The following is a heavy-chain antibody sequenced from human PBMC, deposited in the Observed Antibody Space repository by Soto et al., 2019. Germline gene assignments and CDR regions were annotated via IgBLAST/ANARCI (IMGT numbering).Heavy chain of an antibody. V-gene: IGHV1-8*01. CDR3: AGADPKAGPMDYANGV. CDR1: GYTFTSYD. Sequence: QVQLVQSGAEVKKPGASVKVSCQASGYTFTSYDISWVRQAPGQGLEWMGWLNPTNGDTDYAQKFQGRGTITREQSMNTAFMGPRGLRTGDTGVFYCAGADPKAGPMDYANGVLGQGAPGNVPS. D-gene: IGHD6-19*01. J-gene: IGHJ6*01. CDR2: LNPTNGDT.